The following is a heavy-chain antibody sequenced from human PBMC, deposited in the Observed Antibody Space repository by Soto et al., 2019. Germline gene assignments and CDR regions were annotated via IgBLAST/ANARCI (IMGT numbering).Heavy chain of an antibody. J-gene: IGHJ2*01. CDR1: GFPFSKSD. Sequence: QMQLVQSGPEVKKPGTSVKVSCKAFGFPFSKSDVQWVRQARGQRLEWIGGIVVGSGNTNYAQKFQERVTITRDMSTSTVYMELSGLRSEDTAVYYCAAPDYGDYWYFDLWGRGTLVTVSP. CDR3: AAPDYGDYWYFDL. CDR2: IVVGSGNT. V-gene: IGHV1-58*01. D-gene: IGHD4-17*01.